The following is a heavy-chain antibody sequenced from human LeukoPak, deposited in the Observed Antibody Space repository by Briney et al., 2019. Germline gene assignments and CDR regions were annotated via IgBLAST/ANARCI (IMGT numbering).Heavy chain of an antibody. CDR2: INHSGST. V-gene: IGHV4-34*01. CDR3: ARNFADIVVVPAAIGWFDP. J-gene: IGHJ5*02. D-gene: IGHD2-2*01. CDR1: GGSFSGYY. Sequence: PLETLSLTCAVYGGSFSGYYWSWIRQPPGKGLEWIGEINHSGSTNYNPSLKSRVTISVDTSKNQFSLKLSSVTAADTAVYYCARNFADIVVVPAAIGWFDPWGQGTLVTVSS.